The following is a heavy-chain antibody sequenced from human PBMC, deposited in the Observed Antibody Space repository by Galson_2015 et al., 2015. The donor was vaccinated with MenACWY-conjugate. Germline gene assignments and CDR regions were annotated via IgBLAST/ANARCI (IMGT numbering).Heavy chain of an antibody. D-gene: IGHD3-16*01. CDR3: ARLPRGINLILEGS. CDR1: GGSISSHY. Sequence: ETLSLTCTVSGGSISSHYWSWFRQPPGKGLEWIAYIRDTGSLKDNPSLKSRVSISVDTSKNQFSLILNSVSAADTAVYYCARLPRGINLILEGSWGQGILVTVSS. V-gene: IGHV4-59*08. CDR2: IRDTGSL. J-gene: IGHJ5*02.